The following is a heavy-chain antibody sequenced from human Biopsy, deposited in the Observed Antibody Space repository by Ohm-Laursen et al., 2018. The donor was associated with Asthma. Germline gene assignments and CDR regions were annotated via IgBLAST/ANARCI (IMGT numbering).Heavy chain of an antibody. Sequence: TLSLTCTVSYRSITSGGYYWTWIRQPPGKGLEWVGLSYYCGSTYYNPSLKSRVSITIDTSKNQFSLKLSSVTAADTAVYYCARAQDYYDSRGYYRSFDYWGQGTLVTVSS. V-gene: IGHV4-31*03. CDR2: SYYCGST. CDR3: ARAQDYYDSRGYYRSFDY. D-gene: IGHD3-22*01. CDR1: YRSITSGGYY. J-gene: IGHJ4*02.